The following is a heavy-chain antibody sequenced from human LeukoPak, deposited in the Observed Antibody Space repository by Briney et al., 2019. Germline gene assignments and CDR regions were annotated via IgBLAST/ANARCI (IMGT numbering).Heavy chain of an antibody. D-gene: IGHD2-2*01. V-gene: IGHV1-8*03. CDR2: MNPNSGNT. Sequence: ASVKVSCKASGYTFTSYDINWVRQATGQGLEWMGWMNPNSGNTGYAQKFQGRVTITRNTSISTAYMELSSLRSEDTAVYYCARGNRVVRPAAYYFDYRGQGTLVTVSS. CDR1: GYTFTSYD. J-gene: IGHJ4*02. CDR3: ARGNRVVRPAAYYFDY.